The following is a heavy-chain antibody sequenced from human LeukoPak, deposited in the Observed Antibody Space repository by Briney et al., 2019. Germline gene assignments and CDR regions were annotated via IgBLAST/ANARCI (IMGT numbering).Heavy chain of an antibody. Sequence: ASVKVSCKATGYTFTAYYMHWVRQAPGQGLEWMGLINPSGSDTVYAQKFQGRLTMTRDMSTSTDYMELSSLRFDDTAVYYCARDNSVGDTAWWFDPWGQGTLVTVSS. CDR2: INPSGSDT. J-gene: IGHJ5*02. D-gene: IGHD1-26*01. CDR1: GYTFTAYY. CDR3: ARDNSVGDTAWWFDP. V-gene: IGHV1-46*01.